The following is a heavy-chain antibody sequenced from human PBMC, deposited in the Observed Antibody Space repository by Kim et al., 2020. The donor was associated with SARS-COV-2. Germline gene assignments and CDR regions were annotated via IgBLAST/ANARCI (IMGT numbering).Heavy chain of an antibody. V-gene: IGHV3-23*01. CDR3: AKLIGRSSGWYGGDY. J-gene: IGHJ4*02. Sequence: SVKGRFTISRDNSKNTLYLQMNSLRAEDTAVYYCAKLIGRSSGWYGGDYWGQGTLVTVSS. D-gene: IGHD6-19*01.